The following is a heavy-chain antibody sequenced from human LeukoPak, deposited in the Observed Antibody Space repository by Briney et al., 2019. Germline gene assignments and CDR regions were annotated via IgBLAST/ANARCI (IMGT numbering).Heavy chain of an antibody. CDR1: GYTFTGHG. V-gene: IGHV1-2*02. CDR3: ARLGYRSGSDY. Sequence: ASVKVSCKASGYTFTGHGISWVRQAPGQGLEWMGWINPNSGGTNYAQKFQGRVTMTRDTSISTAYMELSRLRSDDTAMYYCARLGYRSGSDYWGQGTLVTVSS. CDR2: INPNSGGT. D-gene: IGHD6-19*01. J-gene: IGHJ4*02.